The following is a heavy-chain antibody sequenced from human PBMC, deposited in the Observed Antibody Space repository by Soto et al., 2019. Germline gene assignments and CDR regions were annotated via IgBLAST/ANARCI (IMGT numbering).Heavy chain of an antibody. V-gene: IGHV1-69*01. J-gene: IGHJ5*02. CDR1: GGTFSSYA. D-gene: IGHD3-10*01. CDR3: ARDFPSSGSDP. Sequence: QVQLVQSGAEVKKPGSSVKVSCKASGGTFSSYAITWVRQAPGQGLEWMGGIIPIFGTANYAQKFQGRVTITADESLTTAYMELSSLRSEETAVYYCARDFPSSGSDPWGQGTLVTVSS. CDR2: IIPIFGTA.